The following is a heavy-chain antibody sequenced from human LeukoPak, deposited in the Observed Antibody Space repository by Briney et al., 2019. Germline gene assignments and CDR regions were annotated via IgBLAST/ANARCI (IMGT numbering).Heavy chain of an antibody. J-gene: IGHJ4*02. CDR2: IYPGDSDT. Sequence: PGESLKISCKGSGYSFTSYWIGWVRQMPGKGLEWMGIIYPGDSDTRYSPSFQGQVTISADKSISTAYLQWSSLKASDTAKYYCARGGDRSSGWTTYVYWGQGTLVTVSS. D-gene: IGHD6-19*01. V-gene: IGHV5-51*01. CDR3: ARGGDRSSGWTTYVY. CDR1: GYSFTSYW.